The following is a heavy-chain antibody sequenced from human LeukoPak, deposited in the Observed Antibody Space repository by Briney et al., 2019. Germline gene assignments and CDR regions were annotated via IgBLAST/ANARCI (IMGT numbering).Heavy chain of an antibody. V-gene: IGHV3-48*03. D-gene: IGHD6-19*01. J-gene: IGHJ4*02. CDR1: GFTFSSYE. CDR2: ISGSGSTI. CDR3: ATLWDPVTGTTQPLL. Sequence: PGGSLRLSCAASGFTFSSYEMNWVRQAPGKGLEWVSSISGSGSTIYYGDSLKGRFTISRDNANNSLYLQMNSLRVEDTAVYYCATLWDPVTGTTQPLLWGQGTLVTVSS.